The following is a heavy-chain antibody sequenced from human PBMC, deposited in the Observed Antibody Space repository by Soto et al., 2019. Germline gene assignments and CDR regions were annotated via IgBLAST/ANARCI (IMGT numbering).Heavy chain of an antibody. CDR2: IRAYIGTT. V-gene: IGHV1-18*01. CDR3: XXXXXXXXXXXDX. CDR1: GXNXNTYG. J-gene: IGHJ4*02. Sequence: QVHLVQSGAEVKKPGASVKXSCKASGXNXNTYGISWVRQAPGQGLEWMGWIRAYIGTTNYAQKCQGRVTMTTDTPTNTAYLEVTSXRXXXXXXXXXXXXXXXXXXXXDXXGQGTXVTVSP.